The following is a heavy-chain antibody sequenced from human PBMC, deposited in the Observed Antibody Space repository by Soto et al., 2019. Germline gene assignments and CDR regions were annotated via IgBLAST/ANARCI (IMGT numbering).Heavy chain of an antibody. V-gene: IGHV1-46*01. J-gene: IGHJ5*02. CDR2: INPHGGST. Sequence: ASVKVSCKAPGDTFTSYYLNWVRQAPGQGLEWMGVINPHGGSTKYAQKFQGRITMTRDTSRSTVYMELSSLRSDDTAIYYCARSTGGNFGIIIEGSNWFDPWGQGTLVTVS. CDR3: ARSTGGNFGIIIEGSNWFDP. CDR1: GDTFTSYY. D-gene: IGHD3-3*01.